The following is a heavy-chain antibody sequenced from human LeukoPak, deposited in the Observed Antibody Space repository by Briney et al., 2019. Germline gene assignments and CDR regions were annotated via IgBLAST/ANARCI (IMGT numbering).Heavy chain of an antibody. J-gene: IGHJ4*02. V-gene: IGHV3-53*01. CDR2: IYSDSGT. CDR1: GFAVSTKY. D-gene: IGHD6-13*01. CDR3: ARGGNSSTWYEFDY. Sequence: GGSLRLSCAASGFAVSTKYMSWVRQAPGKGLEWVSLIYSDSGTYYADSVKGRFTISRDNSKNTLYLQMNNLRAEDTAVYYCARGGNSSTWYEFDYWGQGTLVTVSS.